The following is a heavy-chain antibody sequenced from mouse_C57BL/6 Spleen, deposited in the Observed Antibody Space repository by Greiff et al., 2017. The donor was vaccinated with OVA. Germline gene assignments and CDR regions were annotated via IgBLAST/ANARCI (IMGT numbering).Heavy chain of an antibody. CDR2: IDPSDSYT. CDR3: ARANSDGYRYAMDY. V-gene: IGHV1-69*01. D-gene: IGHD2-3*01. CDR1: GYTFTSYW. Sequence: QVQLQQPGAELVMPGASVKLSCKASGYTFTSYWMHWVKQRPGQGLEWIGEIDPSDSYTNYNQKFKGKSTLTVDKSSSTAYMQLSSLTSEDSAVYYCARANSDGYRYAMDYWGQGTSVTVSS. J-gene: IGHJ4*01.